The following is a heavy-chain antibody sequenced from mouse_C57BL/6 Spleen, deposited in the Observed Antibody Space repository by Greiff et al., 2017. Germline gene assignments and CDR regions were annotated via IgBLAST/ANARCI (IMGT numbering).Heavy chain of an antibody. CDR1: GYTFTSYW. Sequence: QVQLQQPGAELVRPGSSVKLSCKASGYTFTSYWMHWVKQRPIQGLEWIGNIDPSDSDTHYNQKFKDKATLTVDKSSRTAYMQLSSLTSEDSAVYYGAKEGGYDYDGYFDVWGTGTTVTVSS. CDR3: AKEGGYDYDGYFDV. V-gene: IGHV1-52*01. D-gene: IGHD2-4*01. J-gene: IGHJ1*03. CDR2: IDPSDSDT.